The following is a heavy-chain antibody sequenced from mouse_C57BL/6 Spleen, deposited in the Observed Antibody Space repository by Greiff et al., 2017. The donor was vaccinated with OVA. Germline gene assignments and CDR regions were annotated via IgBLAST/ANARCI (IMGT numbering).Heavy chain of an antibody. Sequence: EVQGVESGGGLVQPKGSLKLSCAASGFSFNTYAMNWVRQAPGKGLEWVARIRSKSNNYATYYADSVKDRFTISRDDSESMLYLQMNNLKTEDTAMYYCVREGYYGYFDVWGTGTTVTVSS. V-gene: IGHV10-1*01. D-gene: IGHD2-2*01. CDR2: IRSKSNNYAT. J-gene: IGHJ1*03. CDR1: GFSFNTYA. CDR3: VREGYYGYFDV.